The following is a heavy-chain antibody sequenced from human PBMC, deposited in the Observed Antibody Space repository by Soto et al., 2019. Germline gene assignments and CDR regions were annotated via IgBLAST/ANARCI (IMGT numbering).Heavy chain of an antibody. V-gene: IGHV3-11*03. J-gene: IGHJ4*02. Sequence: PGGSLRLSCEASGVTFSEYYMSWIRQAPGKGLEWVSYISGSSTYINYAESVKGRFTISRDNAKNSLYLQMNSLRAEDTAVYYCARKNYSYDRNVYSRPGAQGTLVPVPS. CDR1: GVTFSEYY. D-gene: IGHD3-22*01. CDR2: ISGSSTYI. CDR3: ARKNYSYDRNVYSRP.